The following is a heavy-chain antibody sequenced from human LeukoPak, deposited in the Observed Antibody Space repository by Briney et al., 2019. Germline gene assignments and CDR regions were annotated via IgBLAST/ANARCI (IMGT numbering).Heavy chain of an antibody. CDR1: GGSISSVNYY. D-gene: IGHD3-3*01. V-gene: IGHV4-61*02. CDR3: ARDLRHYDFWSGYYTDAFDI. J-gene: IGHJ3*02. Sequence: SETLSLTRTVSGGSISSVNYYWSWIRQPAGKGLERIGRIYTSGSINYNPSLKSRVTISVDTSKNQFSLKLTSVTAADTAVYYCARDLRHYDFWSGYYTDAFDIWGQGTMVTVSS. CDR2: IYTSGSI.